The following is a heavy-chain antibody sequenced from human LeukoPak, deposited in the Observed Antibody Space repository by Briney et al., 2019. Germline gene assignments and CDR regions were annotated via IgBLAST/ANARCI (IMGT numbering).Heavy chain of an antibody. V-gene: IGHV1-3*01. CDR2: INAGNGNT. D-gene: IGHD3-10*01. CDR1: GYTFTNFA. J-gene: IGHJ4*02. CDR3: ARGLLWFGELSTLGY. Sequence: ASVKVSSKTSGYTFTNFAIHWVRQAPGQRLEWMGWINAGNGNTKYSQNLQGRVTIAGDTSASTAYMELTSLRSEDTAVYYCARGLLWFGELSTLGYWGQGTLVTVSS.